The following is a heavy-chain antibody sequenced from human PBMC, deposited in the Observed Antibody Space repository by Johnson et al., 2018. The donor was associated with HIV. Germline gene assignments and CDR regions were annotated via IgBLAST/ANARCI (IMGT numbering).Heavy chain of an antibody. Sequence: QVQLVESGGGVVQPGGSLRLSCAASGFTFSSYGMHWVRQAPGKGLEWVAFIRYDGSNKYYADSVKGRFTISRDNSKNTLYLQMNSLGADDTAMYYCARTRRRVGAKPWGAFDIWGQGTAVTVSS. CDR2: IRYDGSNK. CDR3: ARTRRRVGAKPWGAFDI. D-gene: IGHD1-26*01. J-gene: IGHJ3*02. V-gene: IGHV3-30*02. CDR1: GFTFSSYG.